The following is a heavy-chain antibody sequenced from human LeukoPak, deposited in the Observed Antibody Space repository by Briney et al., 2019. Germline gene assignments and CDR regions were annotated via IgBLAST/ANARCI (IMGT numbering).Heavy chain of an antibody. J-gene: IGHJ4*02. D-gene: IGHD3-16*02. Sequence: SVKVSCKASVGTFSSYAISWVRQAPGQGLEWMGGIIPIFGTANYAQKFQGRATITADESTSTAYMALSSLRSEDTAVYYCARGAGYDYVWGSYRYMDYWGQGTLVTVSS. V-gene: IGHV1-69*13. CDR3: ARGAGYDYVWGSYRYMDY. CDR2: IIPIFGTA. CDR1: VGTFSSYA.